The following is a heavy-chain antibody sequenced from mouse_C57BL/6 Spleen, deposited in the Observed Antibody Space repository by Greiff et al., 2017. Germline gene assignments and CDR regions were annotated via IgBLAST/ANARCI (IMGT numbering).Heavy chain of an antibody. Sequence: VQLQQPGAELVKPGASVTLSCKASGYTFTSYWMHWVKQRPGQGLEWIGMIHPNSGSTNYNEKFKSKATLTVDKSSSTAYMQLSSLTSEDSAVYYCAREGDSSGFAYWGQGTLVTVSA. D-gene: IGHD3-2*02. CDR3: AREGDSSGFAY. J-gene: IGHJ3*01. V-gene: IGHV1-64*01. CDR2: IHPNSGST. CDR1: GYTFTSYW.